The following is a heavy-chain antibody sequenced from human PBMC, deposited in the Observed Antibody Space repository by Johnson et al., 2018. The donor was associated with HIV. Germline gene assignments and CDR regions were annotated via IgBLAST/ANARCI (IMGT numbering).Heavy chain of an antibody. CDR3: ARGSYDGDAFDI. D-gene: IGHD1-26*01. V-gene: IGHV3-20*04. CDR1: GFNFDDYG. Sequence: VQLVESGGGVVRPGGSLRLSCAASGFNFDDYGMSWVRQAPGKGLEWVSGINWNGASTGYADSVKGRFTVSRDNAKNSLYLQLNSLRAGDTALYYCARGSYDGDAFDIWGQGTMVTVSS. CDR2: INWNGAST. J-gene: IGHJ3*02.